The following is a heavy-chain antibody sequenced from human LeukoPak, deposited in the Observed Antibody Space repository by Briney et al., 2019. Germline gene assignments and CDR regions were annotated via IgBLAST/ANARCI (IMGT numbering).Heavy chain of an antibody. D-gene: IGHD6-13*01. CDR2: IKQDGSEK. CDR1: GFTFSSYW. J-gene: IGHJ6*04. CDR3: ARVYSSSWEYYYYYGMDV. Sequence: AGGSLRLSCAASGFTFSSYWMSWVRQAPGKGLEWVANIKQDGSEKYYVDSVKGRFTISRDNAKNSLYLQMNSLRAEDTAVYYCARVYSSSWEYYYYYGMDVWGKGTTVTVSS. V-gene: IGHV3-7*03.